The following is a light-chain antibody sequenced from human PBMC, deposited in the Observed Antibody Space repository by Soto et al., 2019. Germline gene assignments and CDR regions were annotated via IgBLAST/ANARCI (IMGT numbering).Light chain of an antibody. CDR1: QDINTY. V-gene: IGKV1-33*01. CDR3: QQYDTLFT. Sequence: DIQMTQSPSSLSASVGDRVTITCQASQDINTYLNWYQHKSGKAPKLLIYDTSNLQTGVPSRFSGSGSGTDFTFTISSPQPEDIGTYYCQQYDTLFTFGPGTKVDIK. CDR2: DTS. J-gene: IGKJ3*01.